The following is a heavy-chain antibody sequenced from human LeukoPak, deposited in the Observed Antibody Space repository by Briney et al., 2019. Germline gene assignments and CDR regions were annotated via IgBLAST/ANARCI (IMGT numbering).Heavy chain of an antibody. V-gene: IGHV3-7*01. D-gene: IGHD3-3*01. CDR3: ARDKYDFWSGYQFDY. Sequence: XASGFTFSSYWMSWVRQAPGKGLXWVANIKQDGSEKYYVDSVKGRFTISRDNAKNSLYLQMNSLRAEDTAVYYCARDKYDFWSGYQFDYWGQGTLVTVSS. J-gene: IGHJ4*02. CDR2: IKQDGSEK. CDR1: GFTFSSYW.